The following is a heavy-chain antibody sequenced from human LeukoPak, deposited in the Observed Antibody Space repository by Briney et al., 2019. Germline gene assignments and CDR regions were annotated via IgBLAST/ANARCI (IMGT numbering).Heavy chain of an antibody. V-gene: IGHV3-23*01. D-gene: IGHD6-19*01. CDR1: GFTFSSYA. J-gene: IGHJ4*02. CDR3: AKDLSISGWQDFDY. Sequence: GGSLRLSCAASGFTFSSYAMSWVRQAPGKGLEWVSAISGSGGSTYHADSVKGRFTISRDNSKNTLYLQMNSLRAEDTAVYYCAKDLSISGWQDFDYWGQGTLVTVSS. CDR2: ISGSGGST.